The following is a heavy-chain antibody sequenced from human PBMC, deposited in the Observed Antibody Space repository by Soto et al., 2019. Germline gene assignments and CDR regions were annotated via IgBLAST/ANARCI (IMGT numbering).Heavy chain of an antibody. CDR1: GFTFSSYA. Sequence: GGSLRLSCAASGFTFSSYAMSWVRQAPGKGLEWVSAISGSGGSTYYADSVKGRFTISRDNSKNTLYLQMNSLRAEDTAVYYYAKTGDGSGRYYYYYYYMAVWGKGTTVTVSS. V-gene: IGHV3-23*01. J-gene: IGHJ6*03. D-gene: IGHD3-10*01. CDR2: ISGSGGST. CDR3: AKTGDGSGRYYYYYYYMAV.